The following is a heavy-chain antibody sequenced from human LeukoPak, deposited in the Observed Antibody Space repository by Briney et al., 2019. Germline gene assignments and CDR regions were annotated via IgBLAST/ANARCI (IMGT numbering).Heavy chain of an antibody. D-gene: IGHD2-2*01. CDR1: GGSISSYY. CDR2: IYTSGST. Sequence: PSETLSLTCTVSGGSISSYYWSWIRQPAGKGLEWIGRIYTSGSTNYNPSLKSRVTMSVDTSKNQFSLKLSSVTAADTAVYYCARVAGYCSSTSCSLVWFDPWGQGTLVTVSS. V-gene: IGHV4-4*07. J-gene: IGHJ5*02. CDR3: ARVAGYCSSTSCSLVWFDP.